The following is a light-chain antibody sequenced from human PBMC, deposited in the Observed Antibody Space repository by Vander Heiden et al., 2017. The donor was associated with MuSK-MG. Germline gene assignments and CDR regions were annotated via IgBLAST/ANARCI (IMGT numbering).Light chain of an antibody. CDR3: QQELKTPRT. Sequence: IQMTQSPSSLSASVGDTVNVSCRASQVIRDALVWYQQRPGAAPKLLIDGGSKLKGGVPSRFSGSGSGADYTLTISDLQPEDFATYYCQQELKTPRTFGQGTKVDIK. J-gene: IGKJ1*01. CDR2: GGS. V-gene: IGKV1-NL1*01. CDR1: QVIRDA.